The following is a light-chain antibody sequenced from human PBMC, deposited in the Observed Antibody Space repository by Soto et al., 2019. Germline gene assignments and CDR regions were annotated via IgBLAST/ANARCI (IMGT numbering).Light chain of an antibody. J-gene: IGLJ2*01. CDR3: TSYAGSNNFVV. CDR2: EVT. Sequence: QSVLTQPPSASGSPGQSVTISCTGTSSDVGGYNYVSWYQQHPGKAPKLMIYEVTKRPSGVPYRFSGSKSGNTASLTVSGLQAEDEADYYCTSYAGSNNFVVFGGWTKLTVL. V-gene: IGLV2-8*01. CDR1: SSDVGGYNY.